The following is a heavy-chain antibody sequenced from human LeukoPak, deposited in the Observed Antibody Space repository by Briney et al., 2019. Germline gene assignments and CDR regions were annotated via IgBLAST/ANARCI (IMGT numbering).Heavy chain of an antibody. Sequence: PSETLSLTCAVSGGSISSGGYSWSWIRQPPGKGLEWIGYIYHSGSTYYNPSLKSRVTISVDTSKNQFSLKLSSVTAADTAVYYCARRRSIMYDGNYFDYWGQGTLVTVSS. J-gene: IGHJ4*02. CDR1: GGSISSGGYS. CDR3: ARRRSIMYDGNYFDY. V-gene: IGHV4-30-2*01. D-gene: IGHD2-8*01. CDR2: IYHSGST.